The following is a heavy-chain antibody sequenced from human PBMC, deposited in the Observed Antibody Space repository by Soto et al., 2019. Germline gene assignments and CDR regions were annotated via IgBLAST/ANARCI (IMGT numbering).Heavy chain of an antibody. CDR3: ARDRFNATVPIAFSYYYGMDV. V-gene: IGHV3-33*01. Sequence: GGSLRLSCAASGFTFSSYGMHWVRQAPGKGLEWVAVIWYDGSNKYYADSVKGRFTISRDNSKNTLYLQMNSLRAEDTAVYYCARDRFNATVPIAFSYYYGMDVWGQGTTVTVSS. D-gene: IGHD4-17*01. CDR2: IWYDGSNK. CDR1: GFTFSSYG. J-gene: IGHJ6*02.